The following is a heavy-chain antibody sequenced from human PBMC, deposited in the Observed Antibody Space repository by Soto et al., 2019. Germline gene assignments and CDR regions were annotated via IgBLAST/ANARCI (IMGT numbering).Heavy chain of an antibody. CDR2: IKYSGTT. CDR1: GGSISSSRCH. D-gene: IGHD4-17*01. Sequence: SETLSLTCTVSGGSISSSRCHWGWIRQPPGKGLEWIASIKYSGTTFYNPSLKSRVTMSVDKSKNQFSLKLNSVTAADTAIYYCARGSTTVVTPNWFDPWGQGTLVTVSS. J-gene: IGHJ5*02. CDR3: ARGSTTVVTPNWFDP. V-gene: IGHV4-39*07.